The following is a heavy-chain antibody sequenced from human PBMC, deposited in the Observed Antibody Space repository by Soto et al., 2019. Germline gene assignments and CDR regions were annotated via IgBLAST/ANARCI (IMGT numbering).Heavy chain of an antibody. J-gene: IGHJ6*02. Sequence: QVQLVQSGAEVKKPGSSVKVSCKASGGTFSSYAISWVRQAPGQGLAWMGGTFPMFGKANYAQKFQGRVTISADKSTSTAYMELSSLTSEDTAVYYCATVDISTWIDGMDVWGQGTTVTVSS. CDR2: TFPMFGKA. V-gene: IGHV1-69*06. CDR3: ATVDISTWIDGMDV. CDR1: GGTFSSYA. D-gene: IGHD6-13*01.